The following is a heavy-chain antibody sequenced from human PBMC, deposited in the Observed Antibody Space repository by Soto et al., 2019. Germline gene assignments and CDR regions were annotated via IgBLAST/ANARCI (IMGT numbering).Heavy chain of an antibody. CDR3: ARENYDSSGYYKTSDY. D-gene: IGHD3-22*01. Sequence: QVQLQESGPGLVKPSQTLSLTCTVSGGSISSGGYYWSWIRQHPGKGLEWIGYIYYSGSTYYNPSLKSRVTISVDTSKNQFSLKLSSVTAADTAVYYCARENYDSSGYYKTSDYWGQGTLVTVSS. CDR1: GGSISSGGYY. J-gene: IGHJ4*02. CDR2: IYYSGST. V-gene: IGHV4-31*03.